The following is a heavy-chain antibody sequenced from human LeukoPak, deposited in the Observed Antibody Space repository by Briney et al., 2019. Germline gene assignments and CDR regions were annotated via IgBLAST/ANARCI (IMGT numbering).Heavy chain of an antibody. D-gene: IGHD3-10*01. J-gene: IGHJ4*02. CDR2: ISDDGSRQ. V-gene: IGHV3-30-3*01. CDR1: GFTFSNYA. CDR3: VKDRTGTYSLDY. Sequence: GRSLRLSCAATGFTFSNYAIHWGRQAPGKGLEWVAFISDDGSRQHYADSVKGRFTISRDNSKNTLNLQMNSLRAEDTAVYYCVKDRTGTYSLDYWGQGTLVTVSS.